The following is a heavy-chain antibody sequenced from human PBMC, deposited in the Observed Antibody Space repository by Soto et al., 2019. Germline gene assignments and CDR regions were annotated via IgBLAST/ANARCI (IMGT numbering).Heavy chain of an antibody. CDR2: IKSRTDGGTT. D-gene: IGHD3-10*01. V-gene: IGHV3-15*01. CDR3: TAGKVMIQFYYYAMDV. CDR1: GFTFSDAW. J-gene: IGHJ6*02. Sequence: EVQLVESGGGFVKPGGSLRLSCAVSGFTFSDAWMSWVRQAPGKGLEWVGRIKSRTDGGTTDYAAPVKDRFSISRDDSKNTLYLVLTSLKSEDTAVYYCTAGKVMIQFYYYAMDVWGQGTTVTVSS.